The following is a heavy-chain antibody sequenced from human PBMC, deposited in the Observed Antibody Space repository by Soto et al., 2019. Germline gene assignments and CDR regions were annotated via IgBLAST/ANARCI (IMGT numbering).Heavy chain of an antibody. Sequence: VHLQQWGAGLLRPSETLSLTCTVSGESFGAYYWSWIRQSPGKGLEWIGEVYHSGDTKYNPSLKSRVTISEDHSKNQFSLRMTSMTAADTGVYYCARGFSNSVTTRFDSWGQGPLVTVSS. CDR3: ARGFSNSVTTRFDS. CDR1: GESFGAYY. D-gene: IGHD4-17*01. J-gene: IGHJ4*02. CDR2: VYHSGDT. V-gene: IGHV4-34*01.